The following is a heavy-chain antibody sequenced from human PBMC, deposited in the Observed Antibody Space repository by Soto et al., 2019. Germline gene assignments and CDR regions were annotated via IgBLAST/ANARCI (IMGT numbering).Heavy chain of an antibody. D-gene: IGHD3-22*01. CDR1: GYTFTSYA. V-gene: IGHV1-3*01. CDR2: INAGNGNT. Sequence: ASVKVSCKASGYTFTSYAMHWVRQAPGRRLGWMGWINAGNGNTKYSQKFQGRVTITRDTSASTAYMELSSLRSEDTAVYYCARVEDYYDSSGPQIAFDIWGQGTMVTVSS. CDR3: ARVEDYYDSSGPQIAFDI. J-gene: IGHJ3*02.